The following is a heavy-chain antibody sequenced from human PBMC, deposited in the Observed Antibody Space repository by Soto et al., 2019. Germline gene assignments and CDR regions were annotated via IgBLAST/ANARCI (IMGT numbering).Heavy chain of an antibody. CDR2: INPSGGST. CDR1: GYTFTSYY. Sequence: ASVKVSCKASGYTFTSYYMHWVRQAPGQGLEWMGIINPSGGSTSYAQKFQGRVTMTRDTSTSTVYMELSSPRSEDTAVYYFARGSYYDILTGYYSLLDYWGQGTLVTVSS. J-gene: IGHJ4*02. CDR3: ARGSYYDILTGYYSLLDY. D-gene: IGHD3-9*01. V-gene: IGHV1-46*03.